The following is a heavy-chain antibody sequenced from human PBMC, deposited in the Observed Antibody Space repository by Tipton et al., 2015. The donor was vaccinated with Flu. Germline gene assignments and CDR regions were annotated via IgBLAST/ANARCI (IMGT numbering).Heavy chain of an antibody. CDR1: GYTFTGYY. J-gene: IGHJ6*02. CDR2: INPNSGGT. CDR3: ARDQMIVVVMAYYGMDV. D-gene: IGHD3-22*01. V-gene: IGHV1-2*02. Sequence: QLVQSGAEVTRPGASVKVSCEASGYTFTGYYMHWVRQAPGQGLEWMGWINPNSGGTNYAQKFQGRVTMTRDTSISTAYMELSRLRSDDTAVYYCARDQMIVVVMAYYGMDVWGQGTTVTVSS.